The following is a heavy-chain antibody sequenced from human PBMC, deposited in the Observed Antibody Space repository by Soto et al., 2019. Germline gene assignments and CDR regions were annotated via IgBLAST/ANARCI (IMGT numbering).Heavy chain of an antibody. CDR2: IYTSGST. Sequence: QVQLQESGPGLVKPSEILSLTCTVSGGSISSFYWSWIRQPAGKGPEWIGRIYTSGSTDYNPSLKRRVTMSTDTSKNHFSLKLSSVTAADTAVYYCARDLFGSSSFNYHSGMDVWGQGTTVTVSS. V-gene: IGHV4-4*07. CDR1: GGSISSFY. J-gene: IGHJ6*02. D-gene: IGHD6-13*01. CDR3: ARDLFGSSSFNYHSGMDV.